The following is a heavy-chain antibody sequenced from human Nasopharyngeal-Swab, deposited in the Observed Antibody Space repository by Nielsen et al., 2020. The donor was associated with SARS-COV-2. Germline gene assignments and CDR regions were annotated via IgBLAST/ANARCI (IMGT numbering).Heavy chain of an antibody. Sequence: GESLKISCKGSGYSFTSYWIGWVRQMPGKGLEWMGIIYPGDSDTRYSPSFQGQVTISADKSIGTAYLQWSGLKASDTAMYYCASLPNPYQGWFDPWGQGTLVTVSS. CDR3: ASLPNPYQGWFDP. J-gene: IGHJ5*02. CDR2: IYPGDSDT. CDR1: GYSFTSYW. V-gene: IGHV5-51*01. D-gene: IGHD2-2*01.